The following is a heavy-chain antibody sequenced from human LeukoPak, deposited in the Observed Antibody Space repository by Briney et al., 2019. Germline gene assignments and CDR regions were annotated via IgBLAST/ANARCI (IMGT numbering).Heavy chain of an antibody. J-gene: IGHJ4*02. CDR2: IYYSGNT. CDR3: ARTPSRTLITSAGTDFDY. CDR1: GGSISSGGYY. V-gene: IGHV4-31*03. D-gene: IGHD6-13*01. Sequence: SETLSLTCTVSGGSISSGGYYWSWIRQHPGKGLEWIGYIYYSGNTYYNSSLQSRVSMSIDTSKNQFSLNLSSVTAADTAVYYCARTPSRTLITSAGTDFDYWGQGTLVTVSS.